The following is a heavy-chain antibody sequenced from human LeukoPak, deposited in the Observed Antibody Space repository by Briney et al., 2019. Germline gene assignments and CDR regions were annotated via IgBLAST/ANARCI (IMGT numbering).Heavy chain of an antibody. CDR3: TTEREPEYSSGWSTVDAFDI. CDR2: IKSKTDGGTT. D-gene: IGHD6-19*01. V-gene: IGHV3-15*01. CDR1: GFTFSSYA. J-gene: IGHJ3*02. Sequence: GGSLRLSCAASGFTFSSYAMSWVRQAPGKGLEWVGRIKSKTDGGTTDYAAPVKGRFTISRDDSKNTLYLQMNSLKTEDTAVYYCTTEREPEYSSGWSTVDAFDIWGQGTMVTVSS.